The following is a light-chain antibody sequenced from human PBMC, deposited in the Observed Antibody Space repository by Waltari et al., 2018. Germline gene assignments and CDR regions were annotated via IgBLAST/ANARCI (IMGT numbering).Light chain of an antibody. CDR3: HHYNDWPPGT. V-gene: IGKV3-15*01. CDR1: QSVRTN. J-gene: IGKJ2*02. CDR2: GAS. Sequence: IVLTQSPVTLSVSPGERVTISCRASQSVRTNVAWYQQQPGQAPRLLIYGASKRATGIPARFSGTGSETEFTLTISSLQSEDFAVYFCHHYNDWPPGTFGQGTKLDSK.